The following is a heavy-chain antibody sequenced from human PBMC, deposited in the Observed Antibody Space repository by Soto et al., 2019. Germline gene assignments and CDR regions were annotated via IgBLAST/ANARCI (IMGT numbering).Heavy chain of an antibody. Sequence: GSLRLSCAASGFTVSSYGIHWVRQPPGKGLEWIGEIYHSGSTNYNPSLKSRVTISVDKSKNQFSLKLSSVTAVDTAVYYCARSAAAGKVYYGMDVWGQGTTVTVSS. CDR3: ARSAAAGKVYYGMDV. D-gene: IGHD6-13*01. CDR2: IYHSGST. CDR1: GFTVSSYGI. V-gene: IGHV4-4*02. J-gene: IGHJ6*02.